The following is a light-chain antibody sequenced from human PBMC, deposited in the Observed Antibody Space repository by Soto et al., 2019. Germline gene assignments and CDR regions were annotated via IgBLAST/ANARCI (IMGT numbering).Light chain of an antibody. CDR2: GAS. V-gene: IGKV3-15*01. Sequence: EIVCTQCPGTLSLSPGERATLSCRASQSVSSNLAWYQQKPGQAPRLLIYGASTRATGIPARFSGSGSGTEFTLTISSLQSEDFAVYYCQQDNNWPPTFGQGAKVDI. CDR3: QQDNNWPPT. J-gene: IGKJ1*01. CDR1: QSVSSN.